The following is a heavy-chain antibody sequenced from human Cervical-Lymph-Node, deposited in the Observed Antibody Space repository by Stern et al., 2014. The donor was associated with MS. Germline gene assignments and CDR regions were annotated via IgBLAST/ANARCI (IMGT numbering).Heavy chain of an antibody. CDR2: IVPVLGMA. J-gene: IGHJ4*02. CDR1: GGILDSFA. D-gene: IGHD5-18*01. Sequence: QVQLVQSGAEVKKPGSSVKVSCKTSGGILDSFAISWVRQAPGQGLQWVGRIVPVLGMANYAQKFQGRVTVTADLSTSTAYMEVTSLRSEDTAIYYCARNRGGYTYGRDFDSWGQGTLVTVSS. V-gene: IGHV1-69*04. CDR3: ARNRGGYTYGRDFDS.